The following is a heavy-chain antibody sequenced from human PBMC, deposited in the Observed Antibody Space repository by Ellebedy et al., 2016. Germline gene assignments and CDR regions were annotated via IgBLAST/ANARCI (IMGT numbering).Heavy chain of an antibody. Sequence: GESLKISCKGSGYRLSSYWITWVRQMPGKGLEWMGIIYPGDSDTRYSPSFQGQVTISADKSISTAYLQWSSLGSEDTAVYYCARDLCTGGSCHWYFDVWGRGTLVTVSS. CDR3: ARDLCTGGSCHWYFDV. CDR1: GYRLSSYW. V-gene: IGHV5-51*01. J-gene: IGHJ2*01. D-gene: IGHD2-15*01. CDR2: IYPGDSDT.